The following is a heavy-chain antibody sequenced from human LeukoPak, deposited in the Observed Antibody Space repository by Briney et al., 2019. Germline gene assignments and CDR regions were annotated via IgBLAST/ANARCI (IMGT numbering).Heavy chain of an antibody. V-gene: IGHV4-59*01. CDR2: IYYSGST. J-gene: IGHJ3*02. D-gene: IGHD3-3*01. Sequence: SETLSLTCTVSGGSISSYYWSWIRQPPGKGLEWIGYIYYSGSTNYNPSLKSRVTISVDTSKNQFSLKLGSVTAADTAAYYCARNTQHTIFGVVIKGAFDIWGQGTMVTVSS. CDR1: GGSISSYY. CDR3: ARNTQHTIFGVVIKGAFDI.